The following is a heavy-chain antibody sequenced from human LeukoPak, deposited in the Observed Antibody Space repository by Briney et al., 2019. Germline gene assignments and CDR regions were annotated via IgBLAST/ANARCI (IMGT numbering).Heavy chain of an antibody. CDR2: IIHIFGTA. J-gene: IGHJ4*02. CDR3: ARCRDGYNIDY. Sequence: SVKVSCKASGGTFNSYAISWVRQAPGQGLEWMARIIHIFGTANYAQKFQGRVTITADESKSTAYMELSSLRSEDTAVYYCARCRDGYNIDYWGQGTLVTVSS. D-gene: IGHD5-24*01. CDR1: GGTFNSYA. V-gene: IGHV1-69*13.